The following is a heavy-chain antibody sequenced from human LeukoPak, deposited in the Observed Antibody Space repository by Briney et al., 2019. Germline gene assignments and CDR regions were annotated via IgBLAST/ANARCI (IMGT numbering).Heavy chain of an antibody. CDR2: IYYSGST. CDR3: ARVGYSYGSPDAFDI. D-gene: IGHD5-18*01. CDR1: DGSISSYY. Sequence: PSETLSLTCTVSDGSISSYYWSWIRQPPGKGLEWIGYIYYSGSTNYNPSLKSRVTISVDTSKNQFSLKLSSVTAADTAVYYCARVGYSYGSPDAFDIWGQGTMVTVSS. J-gene: IGHJ3*02. V-gene: IGHV4-59*01.